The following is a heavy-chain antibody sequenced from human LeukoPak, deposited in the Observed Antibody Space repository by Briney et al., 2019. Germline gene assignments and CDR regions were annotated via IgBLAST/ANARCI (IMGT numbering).Heavy chain of an antibody. CDR1: GFTFSNYG. D-gene: IGHD3-10*01. J-gene: IGHJ3*02. CDR3: ANGYYYGSGSYYKEVFDI. Sequence: PGGSLRLSCAASGFTFSNYGMHWVRQAPGKGLEWVVVISYDGSNKYYADSVKGRFTISRDNSKNTLYLQMNSLRAEDTAVYYCANGYYYGSGSYYKEVFDIWGQGTMVTVSS. V-gene: IGHV3-30*18. CDR2: ISYDGSNK.